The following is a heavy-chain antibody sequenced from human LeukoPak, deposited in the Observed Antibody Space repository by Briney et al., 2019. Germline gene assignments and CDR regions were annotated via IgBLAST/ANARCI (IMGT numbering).Heavy chain of an antibody. D-gene: IGHD6-19*01. CDR2: ISAYNGNT. CDR3: AKDRGIMAVSGDAFDS. J-gene: IGHJ3*02. Sequence: ASVKVSCQASGYTFTSYGIRWVRQAPGQGLEWMGWISAYNGNTNYAQKLQGRVTMTTDTSTNTDYMEQRSLISDDTAVYCCAKDRGIMAVSGDAFDSWGQGTMVTVSS. CDR1: GYTFTSYG. V-gene: IGHV1-18*01.